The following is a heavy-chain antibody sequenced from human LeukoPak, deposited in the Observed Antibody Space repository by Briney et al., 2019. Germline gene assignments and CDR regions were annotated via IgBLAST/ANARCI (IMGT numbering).Heavy chain of an antibody. V-gene: IGHV3-23*01. Sequence: PGGSLRLSCAASGFTFSSYGMSWVRQAPGKGLEWVSAISGSGGSTYYADSVKGRFTISRDNPKNTLYLQMNSLRAEDTAVYYCAKRRGYYDSSGSQAPNYYYYYYMDVWGKGTTVTISS. D-gene: IGHD3-22*01. CDR1: GFTFSSYG. J-gene: IGHJ6*03. CDR2: ISGSGGST. CDR3: AKRRGYYDSSGSQAPNYYYYYYMDV.